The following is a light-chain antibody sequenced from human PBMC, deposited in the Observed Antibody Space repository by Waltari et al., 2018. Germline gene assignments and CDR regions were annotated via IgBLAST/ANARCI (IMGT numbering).Light chain of an antibody. CDR3: QQLSTYPLT. CDR1: QGISSY. Sequence: DIQLTQSPSFLSASVGDRVTIPCRASQGISSYLAWYQQTPGKAPKLLIYAASTLQSGGPSRFSGSASGTEFTLTINSLQPEDFATYYCQQLSTYPLTFGGGTKVQIK. J-gene: IGKJ4*01. V-gene: IGKV1-9*01. CDR2: AAS.